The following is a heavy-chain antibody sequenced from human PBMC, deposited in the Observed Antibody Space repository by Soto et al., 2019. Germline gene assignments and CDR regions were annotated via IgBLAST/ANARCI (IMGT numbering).Heavy chain of an antibody. V-gene: IGHV3-64*01. J-gene: IGHJ4*02. Sequence: GGSLRLSCAASGFTFSSYAMHWARQAPGKGLEYVSAISSNGGSTYYANSVKGRFTISRDNSKNTLYLQMGSLRAEDMAVYYCARDVGTYDSRPYWGQGTLVTVSS. CDR2: ISSNGGST. D-gene: IGHD3-3*01. CDR1: GFTFSSYA. CDR3: ARDVGTYDSRPY.